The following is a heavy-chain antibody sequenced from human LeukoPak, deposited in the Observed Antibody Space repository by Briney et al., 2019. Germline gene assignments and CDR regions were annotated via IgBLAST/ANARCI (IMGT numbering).Heavy chain of an antibody. CDR2: IYRDGST. V-gene: IGHV3-66*02. J-gene: IGHJ4*02. Sequence: GGSLRLSCAVSGFTVDDHYMTWVRQAPGKGLQWVSVIYRDGSTYYAGSVEGRFTISRDNSKNTLHLQMNSLRAEDTAVYYCAQLPSDWGQGTLVTVSS. CDR1: GFTVDDHY. D-gene: IGHD1-7*01. CDR3: AQLPSD.